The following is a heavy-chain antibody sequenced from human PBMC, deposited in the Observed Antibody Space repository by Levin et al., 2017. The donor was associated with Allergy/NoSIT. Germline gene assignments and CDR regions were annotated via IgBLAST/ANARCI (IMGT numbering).Heavy chain of an antibody. V-gene: IGHV3-21*01. CDR1: GFTFSTYR. D-gene: IGHD4-23*01. Sequence: PGGSLRLSCAASGFTFSTYRMNWVRQAPGKGLEWVSSISSSNIYKYYADSVKGRFTISRDSAKNSLYLQMNSLRVVDTAVYYCAGKEDHYYYGMDVWGQGTTVTVSS. CDR2: ISSSNIYK. J-gene: IGHJ6*02. CDR3: AGKEDHYYYGMDV.